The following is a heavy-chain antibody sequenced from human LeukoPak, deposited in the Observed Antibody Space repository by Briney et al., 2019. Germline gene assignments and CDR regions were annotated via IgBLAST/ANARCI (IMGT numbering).Heavy chain of an antibody. CDR3: AKLYCSGGSCLNAFDI. D-gene: IGHD2-15*01. J-gene: IGHJ3*02. V-gene: IGHV3-11*04. CDR1: GFTFSDYY. Sequence: GGSLRLSCAASGFTFSDYYMSWIRQAPGKGLEWVSYISSSGSTIYYADSVKGRFTISRDNAKNSLYLRMNSLRAEDTAVYYCAKLYCSGGSCLNAFDIWGQGTMVTVSS. CDR2: ISSSGSTI.